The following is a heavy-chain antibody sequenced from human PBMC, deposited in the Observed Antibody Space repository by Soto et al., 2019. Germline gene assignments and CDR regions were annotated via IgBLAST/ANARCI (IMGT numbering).Heavy chain of an antibody. J-gene: IGHJ1*01. CDR2: IYHSGST. CDR1: ISIING. CDR3: ARDGYYDILTGLAY. Sequence: ISIINGRSCVHNPPGKGLEWIGEIYHSGSTNYNPSLKSRVTISVDKSKNQFSLKLSSVTAADSAVYYCARDGYYDILTGLAYWGHGTLDSVSS. V-gene: IGHV4-4*02. D-gene: IGHD3-9*01.